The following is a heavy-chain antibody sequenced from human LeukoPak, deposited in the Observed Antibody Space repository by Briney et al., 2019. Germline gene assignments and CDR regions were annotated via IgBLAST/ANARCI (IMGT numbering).Heavy chain of an antibody. CDR3: ARGGYSYTFDP. Sequence: GGSLRLSCAASGFTFSSYDMHWVRQATGKGLEWVSAIGTAGDTYYPGSVKGRFTISRENAKNSLYLQMNSLRAEDTAVYYRARGGYSYTFDPWGQGTLVTASS. D-gene: IGHD5-18*01. V-gene: IGHV3-13*01. CDR1: GFTFSSYD. CDR2: IGTAGDT. J-gene: IGHJ5*02.